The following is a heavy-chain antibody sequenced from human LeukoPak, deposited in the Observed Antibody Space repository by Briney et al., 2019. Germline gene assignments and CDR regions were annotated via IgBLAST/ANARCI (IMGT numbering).Heavy chain of an antibody. Sequence: GGSLRLSCTASGFTFSSYWMSWVRQAPGKGLEWVANIKQDGSEKDYVDSVKGRFTISRDNSKNTLYLQMNSLGAEDTAVYYCARQTDFWSGYCHDYWGQGTLVTVSS. V-gene: IGHV3-7*01. CDR1: GFTFSSYW. J-gene: IGHJ4*02. D-gene: IGHD3-3*01. CDR3: ARQTDFWSGYCHDY. CDR2: IKQDGSEK.